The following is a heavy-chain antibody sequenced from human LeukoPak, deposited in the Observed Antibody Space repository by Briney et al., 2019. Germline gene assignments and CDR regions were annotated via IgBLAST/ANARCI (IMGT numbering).Heavy chain of an antibody. CDR2: ISGSGDNT. V-gene: IGHV3-23*01. J-gene: IGHJ4*02. D-gene: IGHD3-10*01. CDR3: ARVTYGSGTYGAFDY. Sequence: GGSLRLSCAASGFTFSSHGMSWVRQAPGKGLEWVSTISGSGDNTYYADSVKGRFTISRGNSKNTLYLQMNSLRAEDTAVYYCARVTYGSGTYGAFDYWGQGTLVTVSS. CDR1: GFTFSSHG.